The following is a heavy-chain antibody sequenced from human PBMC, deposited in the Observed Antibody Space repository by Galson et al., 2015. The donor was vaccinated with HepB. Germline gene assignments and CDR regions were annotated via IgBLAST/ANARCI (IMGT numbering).Heavy chain of an antibody. CDR3: AREIVSTESYYYYYYMDV. CDR1: GFTFSSYG. CDR2: IWYDGSNK. J-gene: IGHJ6*03. V-gene: IGHV3-33*01. D-gene: IGHD3-22*01. Sequence: SLRLSCAASGFTFSSYGMHWVRQAPGKGLEWVAVIWYDGSNKYYADSVKGRFTISRDNSKNTLYLQMNSLRAEDTAVYYCAREIVSTESYYYYYYMDVWGKGTTVTVSS.